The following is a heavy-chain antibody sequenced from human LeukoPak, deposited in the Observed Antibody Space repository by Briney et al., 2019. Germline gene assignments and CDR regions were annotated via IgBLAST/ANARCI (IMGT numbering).Heavy chain of an antibody. J-gene: IGHJ4*02. CDR2: IYYSGST. CDR1: GGSISSSSYY. Sequence: SETLSLTCTVSGGSISSSSYYWGWIRQPPGKGLEWIGSIYYSGSTYYNPSLKSRVTISVDTSKNQFSLKLSSVTAADTAVYYCARHYYDFWSGYYQFEYWGQGTLVTVSS. CDR3: ARHYYDFWSGYYQFEY. D-gene: IGHD3-3*01. V-gene: IGHV4-39*01.